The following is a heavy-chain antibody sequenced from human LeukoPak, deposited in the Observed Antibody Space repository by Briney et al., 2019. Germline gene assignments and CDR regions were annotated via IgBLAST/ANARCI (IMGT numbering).Heavy chain of an antibody. V-gene: IGHV3-33*01. D-gene: IGHD2/OR15-2a*01. CDR2: IWYDGSNK. CDR1: GFTFSSYG. J-gene: IGHJ3*02. CDR3: ARDFFENMAYAFDI. Sequence: GGSLRLSCAASGFTFSSYGMHWVRQAPGKGLEWVAVIWYDGSNKYYADSVKGRFTISRDNSKNTLYLQMNSLRAEDTAVYYCARDFFENMAYAFDIWGQGTMVTVSS.